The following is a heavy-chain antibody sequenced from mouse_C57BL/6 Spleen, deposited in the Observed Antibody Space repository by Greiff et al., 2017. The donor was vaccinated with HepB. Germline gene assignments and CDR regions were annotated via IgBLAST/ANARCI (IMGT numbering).Heavy chain of an antibody. CDR3: VREGAVVYAMDY. D-gene: IGHD3-3*01. CDR1: GFTFNTYA. V-gene: IGHV10-3*01. Sequence: DVMLVESGGGLVQPKGSLKLSCAASGFTFNTYAMHWVRQAPGKGLEWVARIRSKSSNYATYYADSVKDRFTISRDASQSMLYLQMNNLKTEDAAMYYCVREGAVVYAMDYWGQGTSVTVSS. CDR2: IRSKSSNYAT. J-gene: IGHJ4*01.